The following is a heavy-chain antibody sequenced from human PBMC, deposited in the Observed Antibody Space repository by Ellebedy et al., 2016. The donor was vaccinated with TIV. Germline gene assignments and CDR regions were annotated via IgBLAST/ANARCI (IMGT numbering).Heavy chain of an antibody. Sequence: GESLKISCAASGFTFSDYYMSWIRQAPGKGLEWVSYISSSGSTIYYADSVKGRFTISRDNAKNSLYLQMNSLRAEDTAVYYCARDEVTYYYYYGMDVWGQGTTVTVSS. CDR2: ISSSGSTI. V-gene: IGHV3-11*01. J-gene: IGHJ6*02. D-gene: IGHD4-11*01. CDR1: GFTFSDYY. CDR3: ARDEVTYYYYYGMDV.